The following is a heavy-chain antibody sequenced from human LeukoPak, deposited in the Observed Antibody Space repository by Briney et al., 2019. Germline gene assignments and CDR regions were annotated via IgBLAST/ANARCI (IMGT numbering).Heavy chain of an antibody. Sequence: PGGSLRLSCSASGFIFSTYTMYWVRQAPGKGLEFVSVINGDGRTTYYADSVKGRFTISRDNAKNSLYLQMNSLRAEDTATYYCARGLPATLLDYWGQGTLVTVSS. CDR3: ARGLPATLLDY. CDR2: INGDGRTT. CDR1: GFIFSTYT. J-gene: IGHJ4*02. V-gene: IGHV3-64*04. D-gene: IGHD2-2*01.